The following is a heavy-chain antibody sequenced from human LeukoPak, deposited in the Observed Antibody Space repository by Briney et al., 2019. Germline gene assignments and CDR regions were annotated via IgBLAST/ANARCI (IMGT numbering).Heavy chain of an antibody. CDR1: GFTFSGYW. J-gene: IGHJ6*03. CDR2: IKQDGSEK. CDR3: ARGLRGSYSLYYYMDV. Sequence: GGSLRLSCAASGFTFSGYWMSWVRQAPGKGLEWVANIKQDGSEKYYVDSVKGRFTISRDNAKNSLYLQMNSLRAEDTAVYYCARGLRGSYSLYYYMDVWGKGTTVTVSS. V-gene: IGHV3-7*01. D-gene: IGHD1-26*01.